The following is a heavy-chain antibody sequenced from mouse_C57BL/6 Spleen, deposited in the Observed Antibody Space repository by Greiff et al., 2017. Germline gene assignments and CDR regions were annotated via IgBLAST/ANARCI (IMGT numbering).Heavy chain of an antibody. Sequence: QVQLQQSGTELVKPGASGYTFTSYWMHWVKQRPGQGLEWIGNINPSNGGTNYNEKFKSKATLTVDKSSSTAYMQLSSLTSEDSAVYYCARSRQLRPVGFDYWGQGTTLTVSS. J-gene: IGHJ2*01. CDR2: INPSNGGT. V-gene: IGHV1-53*01. CDR1: GYTFTSYW. D-gene: IGHD3-2*02. CDR3: ARSRQLRPVGFDY.